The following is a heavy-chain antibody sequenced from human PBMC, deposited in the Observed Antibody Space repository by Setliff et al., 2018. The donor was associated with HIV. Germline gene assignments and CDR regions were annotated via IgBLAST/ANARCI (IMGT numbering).Heavy chain of an antibody. CDR2: IVPLFGTT. V-gene: IGHV1-69*05. CDR1: GDSLSNYV. D-gene: IGHD2-8*01. CDR3: ASGSGYCTKGDCYIGVHRTPDKYYFDS. J-gene: IGHJ4*02. Sequence: SVKVSCKASGDSLSNYVITWVRRAPGQGLEWMGGIVPLFGTTNYAQNFQGRLTITTDQIMTTAYMELTSLRSEDTAAYYCASGSGYCTKGDCYIGVHRTPDKYYFDSWGQGTLVTVSS.